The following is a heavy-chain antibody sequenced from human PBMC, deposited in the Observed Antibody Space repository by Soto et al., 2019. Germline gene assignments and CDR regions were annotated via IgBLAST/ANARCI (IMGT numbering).Heavy chain of an antibody. CDR2: ISSSSSYI. J-gene: IGHJ5*02. D-gene: IGHD3-10*01. CDR1: GFTFSSYS. Sequence: PGGSLRLACAASGFTFSSYSMNWVRQAPGKGLEWVSSISSSSSYIYYADSVKGRFTISRDNAKNSLYLQMNSLRAEDTAVYYCARDLNCGEFFLNWFALRGQRTLVTVSS. CDR3: ARDLNCGEFFLNWFAL. V-gene: IGHV3-21*01.